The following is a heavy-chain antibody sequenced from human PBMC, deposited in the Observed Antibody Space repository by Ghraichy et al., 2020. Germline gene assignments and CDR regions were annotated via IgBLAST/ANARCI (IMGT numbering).Heavy chain of an antibody. J-gene: IGHJ4*02. D-gene: IGHD2-2*01. Sequence: GGSLRLSCAASGFTVSSNYMSWVRQAPGKGLEWVSVIYSGGSTYYADSVKGRFTISRDNSKNTLYLQMNSLRAEDTAVYYCARAEHAPTMLDYWGQGTLVTVSS. CDR1: GFTVSSNY. CDR2: IYSGGST. CDR3: ARAEHAPTMLDY. V-gene: IGHV3-53*01.